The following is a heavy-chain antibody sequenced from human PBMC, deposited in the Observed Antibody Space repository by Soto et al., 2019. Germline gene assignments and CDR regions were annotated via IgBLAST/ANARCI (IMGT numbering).Heavy chain of an antibody. CDR3: AKKDYFTPGNYACDS. V-gene: IGHV1-3*01. Sequence: VLLVQSGAEAERPGASVKVSCKASGYIFTNYPIPWVRQAPGQTLAWMGWINPINGDTRHSQKVQGRLTITTDTPEATAYIDLSRLTSEDTAGSYCAKKDYFTPGNYACDSWGQGTLGTVSS. J-gene: IGHJ4*02. D-gene: IGHD3-16*01. CDR1: GYIFTNYP. CDR2: INPINGDT.